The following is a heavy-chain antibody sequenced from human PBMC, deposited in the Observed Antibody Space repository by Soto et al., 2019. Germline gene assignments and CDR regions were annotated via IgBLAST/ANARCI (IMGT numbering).Heavy chain of an antibody. V-gene: IGHV1-69*13. CDR1: GGTFSSYA. J-gene: IGHJ6*02. D-gene: IGHD3-16*01. Sequence: SVKVSCKASGGTFSSYAISWVRQAPGQGLEWMGGIIPIFGTANYAQKFQGRVTITADESTSTAYMELSSLRSEDTAVYYCARAQVFFYDYYYYYGMDVWGQGTTVTVS. CDR3: ARAQVFFYDYYYYYGMDV. CDR2: IIPIFGTA.